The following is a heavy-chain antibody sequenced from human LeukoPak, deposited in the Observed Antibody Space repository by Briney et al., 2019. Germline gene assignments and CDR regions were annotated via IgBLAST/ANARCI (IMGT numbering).Heavy chain of an antibody. V-gene: IGHV3-74*01. CDR2: ISSDGTMT. J-gene: IGHJ4*02. CDR3: ASQIPTATFDS. D-gene: IGHD5-18*01. Sequence: PGGSLRLSCAASGFTFRNYWMHWVRQAPGKGLVWVSSISSDGTMTNYADSVKGRFTISRDNGKNTLYLQMNSLRDEDTAVYFCASQIPTATFDSWGEGTLVTVSS. CDR1: GFTFRNYW.